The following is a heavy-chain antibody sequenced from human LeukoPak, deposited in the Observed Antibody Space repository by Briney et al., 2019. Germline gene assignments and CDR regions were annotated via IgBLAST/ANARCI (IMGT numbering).Heavy chain of an antibody. CDR1: GGSIISGSYY. Sequence: SQTLSLTCTVSGGSIISGSYYWAWIRQHPGKGLEWIGYIYYSGSTYYNPSLKSRVTVSEDTSKNQFSLKLTSVTAADTAVYYCAGRAPSAGYFDLWGRGTLVSVSS. V-gene: IGHV4-31*03. CDR2: IYYSGST. CDR3: AGRAPSAGYFDL. D-gene: IGHD3-16*01. J-gene: IGHJ2*01.